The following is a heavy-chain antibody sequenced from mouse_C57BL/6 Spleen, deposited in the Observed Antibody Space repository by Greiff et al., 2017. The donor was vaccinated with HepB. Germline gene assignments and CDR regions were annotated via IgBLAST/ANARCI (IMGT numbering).Heavy chain of an antibody. D-gene: IGHD1-1*01. CDR1: GYTFTSYW. J-gene: IGHJ4*01. CDR3: ARRGDYGSSYAMDY. Sequence: VQLQQSGAELVKPGASVKLSCKASGYTFTSYWMQWVKQRPGQGLEWIGEIDPSDSYTNYNQKFKGKATLTVDTSSSTAYMQLSSLTSEDSAVYYCARRGDYGSSYAMDYWGQGTSVTVSS. CDR2: IDPSDSYT. V-gene: IGHV1-50*01.